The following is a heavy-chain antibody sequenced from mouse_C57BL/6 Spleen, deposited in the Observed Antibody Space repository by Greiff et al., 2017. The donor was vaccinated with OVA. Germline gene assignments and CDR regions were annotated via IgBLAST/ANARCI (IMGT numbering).Heavy chain of an antibody. CDR3: ARDQDDGQFAY. J-gene: IGHJ3*01. CDR2: ISDGGSYT. Sequence: VMLVESGGGLVKPGGSLKLSCAASGFTFSSYAMSWVRQTPEKRLEWVATISDGGSYTYYPDNVKGRFTISRDNAKNNLYLQMSHLKSEDTAMYYCARDQDDGQFAYWGQGTLVTVSA. CDR1: GFTFSSYA. D-gene: IGHD2-3*01. V-gene: IGHV5-4*01.